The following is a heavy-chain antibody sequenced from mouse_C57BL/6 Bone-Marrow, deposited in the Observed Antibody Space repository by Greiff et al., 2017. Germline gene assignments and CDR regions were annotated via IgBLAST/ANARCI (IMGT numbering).Heavy chain of an antibody. CDR3: AGVGGYFDY. Sequence: QVQLQQSGAELVRPGTSVKVSCKASGYAFTNYLIEWVKQRPGQGLEWIGVINPGSGGTNYNEKFKGKATLTADKSSSTAYMQLSSLTSEDSAVYFCAGVGGYFDYWGQGTTLTVSS. D-gene: IGHD1-1*01. CDR2: INPGSGGT. CDR1: GYAFTNYL. V-gene: IGHV1-54*01. J-gene: IGHJ2*01.